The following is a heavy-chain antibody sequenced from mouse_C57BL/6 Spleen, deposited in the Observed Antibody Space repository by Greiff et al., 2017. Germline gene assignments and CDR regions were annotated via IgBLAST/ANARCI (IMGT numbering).Heavy chain of an antibody. CDR1: GFNIKDYY. CDR3: TPYGSSPWYFDV. J-gene: IGHJ1*03. Sequence: VQLKQSGAELVRPGASVKLSCTASGFNIKDYYMHWVKQRPEQGLEWIGRIDPEDGDTEYAPKFQGKATMTADTSSNTAYLQLSSLTSEDTAVYYCTPYGSSPWYFDVWGTGTTVTVSS. CDR2: IDPEDGDT. V-gene: IGHV14-1*01. D-gene: IGHD1-1*01.